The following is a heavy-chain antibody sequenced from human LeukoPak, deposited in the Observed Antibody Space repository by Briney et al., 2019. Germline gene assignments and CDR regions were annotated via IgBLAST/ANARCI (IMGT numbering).Heavy chain of an antibody. V-gene: IGHV3-74*01. Sequence: GGSLRLSCAASGFTLSSYWMQWVRQAPGKGLVWVSCINNDGSSTSYADSVKGRFTISRDNAKNTLFLQMNSLRVEDTAVYYCARDSSPGLWGRGTLVTVSS. CDR1: GFTLSSYW. J-gene: IGHJ2*01. CDR2: INNDGSST. CDR3: ARDSSPGL.